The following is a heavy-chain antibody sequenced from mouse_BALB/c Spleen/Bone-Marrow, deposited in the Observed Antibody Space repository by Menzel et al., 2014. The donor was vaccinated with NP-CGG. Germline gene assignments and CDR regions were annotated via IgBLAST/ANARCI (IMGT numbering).Heavy chain of an antibody. D-gene: IGHD1-2*01. V-gene: IGHV5-17*02. J-gene: IGHJ4*01. CDR2: ISSGSITI. CDR1: GFTFXSFA. CDR3: VRDYGYGAMDY. Sequence: EVKLMESGGGLVQPGGSRKLSCAASGFTFXSFAMHWARQAPEKGLEWVAYISSGSITIYYADTVKGRFTISRDNPKNTLFLQMTSLRSEDTAMYYCVRDYGYGAMDYWGQGTSVTVSS.